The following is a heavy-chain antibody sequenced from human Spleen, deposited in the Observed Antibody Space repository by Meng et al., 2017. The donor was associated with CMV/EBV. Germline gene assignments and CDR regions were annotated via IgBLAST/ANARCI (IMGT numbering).Heavy chain of an antibody. CDR1: GGTFSSYA. CDR2: IIPIFGTA. V-gene: IGHV1-69*05. J-gene: IGHJ4*02. CDR3: ARGPYVLDVRGPFDN. D-gene: IGHD3-10*02. Sequence: SGGTFSSYAISWVRQAPGQGLEWMGGIIPIFGTANYAQKFQGRVTITTDESTSTAYMELSSLRSEDTAVFYCARGPYVLDVRGPFDNWGQGTLVTVSS.